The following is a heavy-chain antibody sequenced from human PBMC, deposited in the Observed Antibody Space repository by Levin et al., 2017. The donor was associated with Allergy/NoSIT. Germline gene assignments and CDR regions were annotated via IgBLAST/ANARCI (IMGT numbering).Heavy chain of an antibody. D-gene: IGHD2-2*02. CDR3: VRDLYGRDDH. CDR1: GFTFSSFW. CDR2: IKGDGSTT. J-gene: IGHJ4*02. Sequence: PGGSLRLSCVASGFTFSSFWMHRVRQAPGKGLVWLSHIKGDGSTTTYADSVKGRFTISRDNAKNTLYLQMNSLSAEDTAVYYCVRDLYGRDDHWGQGTLVTVSS. V-gene: IGHV3-74*03.